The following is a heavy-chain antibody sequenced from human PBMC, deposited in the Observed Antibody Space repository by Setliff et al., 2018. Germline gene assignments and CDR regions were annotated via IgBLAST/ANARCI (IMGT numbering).Heavy chain of an antibody. CDR2: IFHSGST. CDR1: GYSISSGRF. J-gene: IGHJ4*02. Sequence: SETLSLTCGVSGYSISSGRFWGWIRQPPGKGLEWLGNIFHSGSTYYNPTLNSRVTMSVDTSKNQFSLKVFSVTAADTAVYYCRFWSSYYKNDYWAQGTLVTVS. V-gene: IGHV4-38-2*01. D-gene: IGHD3-3*01. CDR3: RFWSSYYKNDY.